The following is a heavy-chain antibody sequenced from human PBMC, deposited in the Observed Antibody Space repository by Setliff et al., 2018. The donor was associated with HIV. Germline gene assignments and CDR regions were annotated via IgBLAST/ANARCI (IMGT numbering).Heavy chain of an antibody. CDR2: IYTSGIT. Sequence: PSETLSLTCTVSGGSISSYYWSWIRLPSGKGLEWIGYIYTSGITNYNPSLKSRVTMSVDTSKNQFSLKLSSVTAADTAVYYCARDYSGWYYFDCWGQGTLVTVSS. CDR1: GGSISSYY. V-gene: IGHV4-4*08. D-gene: IGHD6-19*01. J-gene: IGHJ4*02. CDR3: ARDYSGWYYFDC.